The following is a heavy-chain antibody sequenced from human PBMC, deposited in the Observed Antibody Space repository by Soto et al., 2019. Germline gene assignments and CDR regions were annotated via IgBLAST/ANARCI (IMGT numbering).Heavy chain of an antibody. V-gene: IGHV3-11*01. CDR2: ISSSGSTI. CDR3: ARAKVPAAKNWFDP. Sequence: GGSLRLSCAASGFTFSDYYMSWIRQAPGKGLEWVSYISSSGSTIYYADSVKGRFTISRDNAKNSLYLQMNSLRAEDTAVYYCARAKVPAAKNWFDPWGQGTLVTVSS. CDR1: GFTFSDYY. J-gene: IGHJ5*02. D-gene: IGHD2-2*01.